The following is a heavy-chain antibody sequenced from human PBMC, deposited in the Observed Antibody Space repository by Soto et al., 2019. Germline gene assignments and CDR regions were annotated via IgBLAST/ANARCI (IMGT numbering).Heavy chain of an antibody. J-gene: IGHJ6*02. CDR1: GGTFSSYA. Sequence: GASVKVSCKASGGTFSSYAINWVRQAPGQGLEWVGGIIPSYGAANYAQKFLGRVTITADESTNAASMELSSLRSEDTAMYYCARHISNFRYYYYAMDCWGQGTTVTVSS. D-gene: IGHD4-4*01. CDR2: IIPSYGAA. V-gene: IGHV1-69*13. CDR3: ARHISNFRYYYYAMDC.